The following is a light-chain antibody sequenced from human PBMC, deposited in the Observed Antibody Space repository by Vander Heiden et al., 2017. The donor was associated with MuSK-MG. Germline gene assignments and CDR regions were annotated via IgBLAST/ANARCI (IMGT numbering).Light chain of an antibody. CDR2: QDN. V-gene: IGLV3-1*01. CDR3: HVSDRNIMV. CDR1: DLEEKF. Sequence: SSDLTQPPPVSVSPAQTATIDCSGSDLEEKFVAWYQQKSVQSPVLVIYQDNKRPAGIFDRFFGSNAGSTATLTIRGTQAMDDDDYYCHVSDRNIMVFGGGTKLTVL. J-gene: IGLJ2*01.